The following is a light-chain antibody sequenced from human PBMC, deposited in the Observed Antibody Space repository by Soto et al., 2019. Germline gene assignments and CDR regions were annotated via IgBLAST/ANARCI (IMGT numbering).Light chain of an antibody. CDR2: DSS. J-gene: IGKJ4*01. Sequence: EIVLTQSPGTLSLSPGERATLSCRASQTINNYVARYQQKPGQAPRVLIYDSSIRATGVPDRFSGSGSGTDFTLTISRLEPEDFAVYYCQQYVDSPETFGGGTKVEIK. CDR1: QTINNY. CDR3: QQYVDSPET. V-gene: IGKV3-20*01.